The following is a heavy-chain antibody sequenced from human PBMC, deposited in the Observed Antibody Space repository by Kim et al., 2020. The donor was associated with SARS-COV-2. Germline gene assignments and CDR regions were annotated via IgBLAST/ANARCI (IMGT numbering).Heavy chain of an antibody. V-gene: IGHV1-2*04. D-gene: IGHD3-22*01. J-gene: IGHJ6*02. CDR3: ARDLFEDSSGYHPTPYGMDV. CDR1: GYTFTGYY. Sequence: ASVKVSCKASGYTFTGYYMHWVRQAPGQGLEWMGWINPNSGGTNYAQKFQGWVTMTRDTSISTAYMELSRLRSDDTAVYYCARDLFEDSSGYHPTPYGMDVWGQGTTVTVSS. CDR2: INPNSGGT.